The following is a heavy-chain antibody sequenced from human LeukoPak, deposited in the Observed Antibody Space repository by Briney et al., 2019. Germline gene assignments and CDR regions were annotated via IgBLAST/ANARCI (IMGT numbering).Heavy chain of an antibody. D-gene: IGHD6-13*01. CDR3: ARGRIAAATAFDY. CDR1: GGSFSSGSYY. CDR2: IYTSGST. J-gene: IGHJ4*02. V-gene: IGHV4-61*02. Sequence: PSQTLSLTCTVSGGSFSSGSYYWSWIRQPAGKGLEWIARIYTSGSTNYNPSLKSRVTISVDTSKNQFSLKLTSVTAADTAVYYCARGRIAAATAFDYWGRGTLVTVSS.